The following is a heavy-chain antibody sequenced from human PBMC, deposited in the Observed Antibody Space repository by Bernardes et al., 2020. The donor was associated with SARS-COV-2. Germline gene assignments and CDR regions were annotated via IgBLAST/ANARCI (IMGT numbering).Heavy chain of an antibody. CDR3: AKDLRSGSYRGVGFDY. V-gene: IGHV3-23*01. J-gene: IGHJ4*02. CDR1: GFTFSSYA. CDR2: ISGSGGST. D-gene: IGHD1-26*01. Sequence: GGSLRLSCASFGFTFSSYAMSWVRKAPGKGLEWVSAISGSGGSTYYADSVKGRFTISRDNSKNTLYLQMNSLRAEDTAVYYCAKDLRSGSYRGVGFDYWGQGTLVTVSS.